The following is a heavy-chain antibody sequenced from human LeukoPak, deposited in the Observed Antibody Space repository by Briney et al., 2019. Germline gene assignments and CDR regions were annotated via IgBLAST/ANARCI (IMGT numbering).Heavy chain of an antibody. CDR3: SRTYSSGGRGLDY. D-gene: IGHD6-19*01. Sequence: GGSLRLSCTASGFTFGDFAMSWVRQAPGKGLEWVGFIRSKAYGGTTEYAASVKGRFTISRDDSKSIAYLQMNSLKTEGTAVYYCSRTYSSGGRGLDYWGQGTLVTVSS. CDR1: GFTFGDFA. CDR2: IRSKAYGGTT. V-gene: IGHV3-49*04. J-gene: IGHJ4*02.